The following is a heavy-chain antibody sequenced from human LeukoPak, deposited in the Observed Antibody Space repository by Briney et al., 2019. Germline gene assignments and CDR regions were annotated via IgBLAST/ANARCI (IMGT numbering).Heavy chain of an antibody. Sequence: ASVKVSCKASGGTFSSYAISWVRQAPGQGLEWMGGIIPIFGTANYAQEFQGRVTITADESTSTAYMELSSLRSEDTAVYYCARVPRLAAAGTGWFDPWGQGTLVTVSS. CDR1: GGTFSSYA. D-gene: IGHD6-13*01. V-gene: IGHV1-69*01. CDR3: ARVPRLAAAGTGWFDP. CDR2: IIPIFGTA. J-gene: IGHJ5*02.